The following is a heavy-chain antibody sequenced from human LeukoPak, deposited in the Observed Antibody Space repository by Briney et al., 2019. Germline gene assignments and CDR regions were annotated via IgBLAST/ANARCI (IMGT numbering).Heavy chain of an antibody. Sequence: SETLSLTCPVSGGSISNYYWSWIRQSPGKGLEWIGYYYNSGHTTYNPSLRSRVSISVDTSKNQFSLKLSSMTAADTAVYYCARDSQLLYSGYESNWFDPWGQGTLVTVSS. J-gene: IGHJ5*02. CDR3: ARDSQLLYSGYESNWFDP. D-gene: IGHD5-12*01. CDR2: YYNSGHT. V-gene: IGHV4-4*08. CDR1: GGSISNYY.